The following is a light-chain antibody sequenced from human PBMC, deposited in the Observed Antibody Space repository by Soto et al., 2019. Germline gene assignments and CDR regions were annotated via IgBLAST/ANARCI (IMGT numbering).Light chain of an antibody. V-gene: IGLV1-47*01. CDR1: SSNIGSNY. Sequence: QSVLTQPPSASGTPGQRVTISCSGSSSNIGSNYVYWYQQFPGTAPKLLIYKNNQRPSGVPDRISGSKSGTSASLAISGLRSEDEADYYCAAWDDSLSGPVFGGGTKLTVL. CDR2: KNN. J-gene: IGLJ2*01. CDR3: AAWDDSLSGPV.